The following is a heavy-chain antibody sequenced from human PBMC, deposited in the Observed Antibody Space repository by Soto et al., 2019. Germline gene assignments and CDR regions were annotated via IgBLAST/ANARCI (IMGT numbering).Heavy chain of an antibody. CDR3: XXXXXXXXXSYGMDV. CDR2: IIPIFDTA. Sequence: QVQLVQSGAELRKPGSSVKVSCKASGGTFXXXTXXXXXXXXGQRLEWMGGIIPIFDTANYAEKFQGRVTITXXXXXXXXXXXXXXXXXXXXXXXXXXXXXXXXXXSYGMDVWGQGTKVTVSS. J-gene: IGHJ6*02. CDR1: GGTFXXXT. V-gene: IGHV1-69*01.